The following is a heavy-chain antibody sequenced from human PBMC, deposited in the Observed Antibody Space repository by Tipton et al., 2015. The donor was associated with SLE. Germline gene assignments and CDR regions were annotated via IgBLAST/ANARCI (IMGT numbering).Heavy chain of an antibody. J-gene: IGHJ6*02. CDR2: IYQRGSTYYTSGTT. Sequence: TLSLTCTVSGYSISSGFYWAWIRQPPGKGLEWIGFIYQRGSTYYTSGTTHYNPSLKSRVTMSVDTSKTQFSLKLGSLTAADTAVYYCARVVTVGAAHYYDIDVWGQGTRVTVSS. CDR1: GYSISSGFY. CDR3: ARVVTVGAAHYYDIDV. D-gene: IGHD2-21*02. V-gene: IGHV4-38-2*02.